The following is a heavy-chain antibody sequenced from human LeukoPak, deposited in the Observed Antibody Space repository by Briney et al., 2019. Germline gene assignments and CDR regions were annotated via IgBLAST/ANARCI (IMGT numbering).Heavy chain of an antibody. CDR1: GFTFSSYA. J-gene: IGHJ4*02. V-gene: IGHV3-64*01. Sequence: GGSLRLSRAASGFTFSSYAMHWVRQAPGKGLESVSAISSNGGSTYYANSVKGRFTISRDNSKNTLYLQMGSLRAEDMAVYYCARGYYSLGYFDYWGQGALVTVSS. CDR3: ARGYYSLGYFDY. D-gene: IGHD3-22*01. CDR2: ISSNGGST.